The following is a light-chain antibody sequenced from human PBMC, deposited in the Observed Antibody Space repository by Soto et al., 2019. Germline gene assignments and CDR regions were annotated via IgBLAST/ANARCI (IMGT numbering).Light chain of an antibody. V-gene: IGKV3-20*01. J-gene: IGKJ1*01. CDR1: QSISSSY. CDR3: QQYGSSRT. Sequence: EIVLTQYPGTLSLSPGERATLSCRASQSISSSYLAWYQQKPGQAPRLLVYGASSRATGIADRFSGSGSGTDFTLTISRLEPEDFAVYYCQQYGSSRTFGQGTKVEIK. CDR2: GAS.